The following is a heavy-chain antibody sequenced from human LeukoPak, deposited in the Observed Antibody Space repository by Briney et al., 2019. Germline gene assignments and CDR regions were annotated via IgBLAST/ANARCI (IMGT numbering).Heavy chain of an antibody. Sequence: SETLSLTCTVSGASIFGSYWSWIRQPPGKGLEWIGYIYYTGDSNYNPSLKSRATISLDTSRSQFSLMLSSVTAADTAICYCARRSFARPFDSWGQGTLVTVSS. CDR1: GASIFGSY. CDR2: IYYTGDS. V-gene: IGHV4-59*08. D-gene: IGHD6-6*01. J-gene: IGHJ4*02. CDR3: ARRSFARPFDS.